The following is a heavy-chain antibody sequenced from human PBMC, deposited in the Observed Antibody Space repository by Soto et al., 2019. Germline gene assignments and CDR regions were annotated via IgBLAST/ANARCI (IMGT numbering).Heavy chain of an antibody. J-gene: IGHJ4*02. CDR3: AKVKGKHDFWSGYYADFDY. D-gene: IGHD3-3*01. V-gene: IGHV3-23*01. CDR2: ISGSGGST. CDR1: GFTFSSYA. Sequence: GGSLRLSCAASGFTFSSYAMSWVRQAPGKGLEWVSAISGSGGSTYYADSVKGRFTISRDNSKNTLYLQMNSLRAEDTAVYYCAKVKGKHDFWSGYYADFDYWGQGTLVTVSS.